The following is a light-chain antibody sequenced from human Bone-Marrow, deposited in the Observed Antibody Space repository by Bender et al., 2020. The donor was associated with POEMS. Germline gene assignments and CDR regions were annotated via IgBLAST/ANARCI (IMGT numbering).Light chain of an antibody. J-gene: IGLJ3*02. CDR2: QVS. CDR3: SAYTSSNTRV. CDR1: IHDISYYNFYNY. V-gene: IGLV2-14*01. Sequence: QSALTQPASVSGSPGQSITISCTGTIHDISYYNFYNYVSWYQHHPGKAPKLILSQVSNRPSEISFRFSGSKSGTTAYLTISGLQPEDEAAYYCSAYTSSNTRVFGGGTKVTVL.